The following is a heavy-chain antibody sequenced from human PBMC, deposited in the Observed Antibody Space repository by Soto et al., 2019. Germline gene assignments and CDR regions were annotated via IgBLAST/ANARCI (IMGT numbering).Heavy chain of an antibody. V-gene: IGHV3-30*18. CDR3: AKGRDSTLLRWQYFDN. CDR1: GLTFSLYG. D-gene: IGHD2-15*01. CDR2: ISYEGRNK. Sequence: GGSLRLSXAVSGLTFSLYGMHWVRQAPGKGLEWVAFISYEGRNKYYADSVKGRFTISRDNSKNTLSLQLDSLRPEDTAVYYCAKGRDSTLLRWQYFDNWGQGTQVTVSS. J-gene: IGHJ4*02.